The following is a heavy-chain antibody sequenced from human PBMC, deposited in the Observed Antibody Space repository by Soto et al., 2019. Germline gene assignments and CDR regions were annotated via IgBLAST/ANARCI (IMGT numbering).Heavy chain of an antibody. CDR2: IYWDDDK. V-gene: IGHV2-5*02. D-gene: IGHD2-21*02. CDR3: AHSRCGGDCLQSYSSHYYYGMDV. CDR1: GFSLSTGGVG. Sequence: QITLMESGPTLVKPTQTLTLTCTFSGFSLSTGGVGVGWIRQPPGKALEWLALIYWDDDKSFSPFLRSRLTITKDTAKNQVVLTMTNMDPLDTATYYCAHSRCGGDCLQSYSSHYYYGMDVWGQGTTVTVSS. J-gene: IGHJ6*02.